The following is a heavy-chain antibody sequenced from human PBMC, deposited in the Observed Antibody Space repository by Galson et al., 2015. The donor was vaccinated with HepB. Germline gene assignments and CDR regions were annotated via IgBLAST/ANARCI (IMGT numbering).Heavy chain of an antibody. Sequence: SVKVSCKASGGTFSSYAISWVRQAPGQGLEWMGGIIPIFGTANYAQKFQGRVTITADESTSTAYMELSSLRSEDTAVYYCASPYSSGWNDAFDIWGQGTMVTVSS. CDR1: GGTFSSYA. V-gene: IGHV1-69*13. D-gene: IGHD6-19*01. CDR3: ASPYSSGWNDAFDI. J-gene: IGHJ3*02. CDR2: IIPIFGTA.